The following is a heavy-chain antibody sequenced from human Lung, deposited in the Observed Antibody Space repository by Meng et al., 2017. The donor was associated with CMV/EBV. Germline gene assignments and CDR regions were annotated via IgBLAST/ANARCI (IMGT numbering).Heavy chain of an antibody. CDR1: GGSNSSNGYY. V-gene: IGHV4-39*01. CDR2: IYHSGST. D-gene: IGHD3-10*01. CDR3: ARRRGGSGRDC. J-gene: IGHJ4*02. Sequence: QLQLQEPGPGTVKPSETLSLPFTVSGGSNSSNGYYWDWVRQPPGKGLEWIGAIYHSGSTSYNPSLQSRVTMFVDTSKNQFSLMLTSVTATDTAVYYCARRRGGSGRDCWGQGTLVTVSS.